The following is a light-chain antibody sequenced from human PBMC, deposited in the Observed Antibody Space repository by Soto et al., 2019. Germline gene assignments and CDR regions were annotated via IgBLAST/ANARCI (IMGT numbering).Light chain of an antibody. V-gene: IGKV1-16*02. J-gene: IGKJ4*01. Sequence: DIQMTQSPSSLSASVGDRVPITCRASQEISNHLAWFQQKPGKPPKSLISDASNLQSGVPSKFSGSGSGTDFTLTISSLQPEDFATYYCQQYHNYPVTFGGGTKVEIK. CDR2: DAS. CDR1: QEISNH. CDR3: QQYHNYPVT.